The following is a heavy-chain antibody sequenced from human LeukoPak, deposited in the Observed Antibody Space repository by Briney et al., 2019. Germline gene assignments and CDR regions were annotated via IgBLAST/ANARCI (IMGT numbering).Heavy chain of an antibody. Sequence: GASVKVSCKASGGTFSSYAISWVRQAPGQGLEWMGGIIPIFGTANYAQKFQGSVTITADESTSTAYMELSSLRSEDTAVYYCAGLGGDSSGYALYFDYWGQGTLVTVSS. J-gene: IGHJ4*02. CDR2: IIPIFGTA. D-gene: IGHD3-22*01. V-gene: IGHV1-69*13. CDR1: GGTFSSYA. CDR3: AGLGGDSSGYALYFDY.